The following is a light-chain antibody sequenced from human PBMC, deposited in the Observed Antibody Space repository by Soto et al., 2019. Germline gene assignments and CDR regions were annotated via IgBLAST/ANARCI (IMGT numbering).Light chain of an antibody. V-gene: IGLV4-69*01. CDR2: LNSDGSH. J-gene: IGLJ2*01. Sequence: QPVLTQSPSASASLGASVKLTCTLSSGHSSYAIAWHQQQPEKGPRYLMKLNSDGSHSKGDGIPDRFSGSSSGGERYPTLSSPQSEDEADYYCQTWGTGIRGVVFGGGTQLTVL. CDR1: SGHSSYA. CDR3: QTWGTGIRGVV.